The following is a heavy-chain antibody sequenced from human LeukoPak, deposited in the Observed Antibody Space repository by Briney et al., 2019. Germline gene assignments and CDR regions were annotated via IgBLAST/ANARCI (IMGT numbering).Heavy chain of an antibody. CDR2: IIPIFGTA. CDR1: GYTFSIYG. CDR3: ARVVVPAAIPGGYYYYMDV. Sequence: ASVKVSCKASGYTFSIYGITWVRQAPGQGLEWMGGIIPIFGTANYAQKFQGRVTITTDESTSTAYMELSSLRSEDTAVYYCARVVVPAAIPGGYYYYMDVWGKGTTVTVSS. J-gene: IGHJ6*03. D-gene: IGHD2-2*02. V-gene: IGHV1-69*05.